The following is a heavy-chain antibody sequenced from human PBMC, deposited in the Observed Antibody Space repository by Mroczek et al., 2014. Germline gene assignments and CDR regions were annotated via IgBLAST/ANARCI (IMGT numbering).Heavy chain of an antibody. CDR3: AREGGYCSSTSCPQSLDY. Sequence: VQLVESGAEVKKPGASVKVSCKASGYTFTSYYMHWVRQAPGQGLEWMGIINPSGGSTSYAQKFQGRVTMTRDTSTSTVYMELSSLRSEDTAVYYCAREGGYCSSTSCPQSLDYWGQGTPGHRLL. CDR2: INPSGGST. J-gene: IGHJ4*02. V-gene: IGHV1-46*03. CDR1: GYTFTSYY. D-gene: IGHD2-2*01.